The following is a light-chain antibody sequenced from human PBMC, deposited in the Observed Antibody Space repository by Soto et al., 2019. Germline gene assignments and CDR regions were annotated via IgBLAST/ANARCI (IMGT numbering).Light chain of an antibody. J-gene: IGLJ1*01. V-gene: IGLV2-14*01. Sequence: QSVLTQPASVSGSPGQSITISCTGTNTDVGGYNYVSWYQHHPGKVPKLIIYEVSDRPSGVSNRFSSSKSGNTASLTISGLQAADETDYYGGSYTSRSTYVFRSGTKVTVL. CDR3: GSYTSRSTYV. CDR1: NTDVGGYNY. CDR2: EVS.